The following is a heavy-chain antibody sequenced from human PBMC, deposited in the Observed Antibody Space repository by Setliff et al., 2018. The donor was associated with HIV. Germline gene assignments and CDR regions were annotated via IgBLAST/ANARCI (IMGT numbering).Heavy chain of an antibody. CDR3: ARLLNYYDSSGYYFRLFYGMDV. J-gene: IGHJ6*02. CDR1: GYSFTSYW. D-gene: IGHD3-22*01. Sequence: PGESLKISCQGSGYSFTSYWIGWVRQMPGKGLEWMGIIYPGDSDTRYSPSFQGQVTISADKSISTAYLQWSSLKASDTAMYYCARLLNYYDSSGYYFRLFYGMDVWGQGTTVTVSS. V-gene: IGHV5-51*01. CDR2: IYPGDSDT.